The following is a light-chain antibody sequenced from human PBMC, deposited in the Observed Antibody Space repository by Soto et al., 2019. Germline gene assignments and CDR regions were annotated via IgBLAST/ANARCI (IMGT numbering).Light chain of an antibody. V-gene: IGKV3-20*01. CDR3: QQYDVSPPIT. CDR1: QSVSSY. CDR2: GIS. Sequence: EIVLTQSPATLSLSPGERATLSCRASQSVSSYLAWYQQKPGQPPRLLIYGISNRANGIPDRFSGSGSGTDFTLTISRLEPEDFAVYYCQQYDVSPPITFGQGTRLEIK. J-gene: IGKJ5*01.